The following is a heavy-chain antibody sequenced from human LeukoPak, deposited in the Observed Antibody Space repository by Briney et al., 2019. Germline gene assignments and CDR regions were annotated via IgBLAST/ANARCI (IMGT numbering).Heavy chain of an antibody. CDR1: GFTVSSNY. Sequence: PGGSLRLSCAASGFTVSSNYMNWVRQAPGKGLEWVSMIYPNGNTFYTDSVKGRFTISRDNSKNTLDLQMSSLRAEDTAVYYCAKGGGGGDYYYMDVWGKGTTVTVSS. D-gene: IGHD3-10*01. CDR3: AKGGGGGDYYYMDV. J-gene: IGHJ6*03. V-gene: IGHV3-66*01. CDR2: IYPNGNT.